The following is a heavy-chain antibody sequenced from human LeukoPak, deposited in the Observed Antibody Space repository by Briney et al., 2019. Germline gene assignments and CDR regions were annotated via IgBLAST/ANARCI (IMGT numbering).Heavy chain of an antibody. CDR3: ARHVVAVGFDY. J-gene: IGHJ4*02. CDR2: ISWNSGSI. V-gene: IGHV3-9*01. D-gene: IGHD3-22*01. Sequence: AGGSLRLSCAASGFTFDDYAMHWVRQAPGKGLEWVSGISWNSGSIGYADSVKGRFTISRDNAKNSLCLQMNSLRAEDTAVYYCARHVVAVGFDYWGQGTLVTVSS. CDR1: GFTFDDYA.